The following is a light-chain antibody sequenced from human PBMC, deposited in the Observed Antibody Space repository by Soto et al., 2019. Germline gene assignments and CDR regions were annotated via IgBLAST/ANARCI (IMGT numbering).Light chain of an antibody. Sequence: EIVMTQSPATLSVSPGERATLSCRASQSVSTNLAWYQQKRGQAPRLLIYFAATRATGIPARFSGSGSGTEFTLTISSLQSEDFAVYYCQQYNKWPLTFGGGTKVETK. J-gene: IGKJ4*01. V-gene: IGKV3-15*01. CDR3: QQYNKWPLT. CDR2: FAA. CDR1: QSVSTN.